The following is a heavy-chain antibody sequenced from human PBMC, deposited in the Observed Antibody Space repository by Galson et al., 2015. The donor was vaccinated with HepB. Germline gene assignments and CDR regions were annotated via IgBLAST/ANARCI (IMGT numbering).Heavy chain of an antibody. V-gene: IGHV1-18*04. J-gene: IGHJ4*02. CDR2: ISAYNGNT. Sequence: SVKVSCKASGYTFTTYGIGWVRQAPGQGLEWMGWISAYNGNTNYGQKFQGRVTMTTDTSTSTAYMEVNSLRAEDTAVYYCAGSTGWYRVLDYWGRGTLVTVSS. D-gene: IGHD6-19*01. CDR3: AGSTGWYRVLDY. CDR1: GYTFTTYG.